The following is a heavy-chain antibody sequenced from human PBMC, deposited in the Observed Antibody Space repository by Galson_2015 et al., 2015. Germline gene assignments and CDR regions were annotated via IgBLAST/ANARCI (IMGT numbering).Heavy chain of an antibody. Sequence: SVKVSCKASGGTFSSYAISWVRQAPGQGLEWMGGIIPILGTANYAQKFQGRVTITADESTSTAYMELSSLRSEDTAVYYCARAQGRDSSSPFDYWGQGTLVTVSS. D-gene: IGHD6-6*01. CDR3: ARAQGRDSSSPFDY. J-gene: IGHJ4*02. CDR2: IIPILGTA. V-gene: IGHV1-69*13. CDR1: GGTFSSYA.